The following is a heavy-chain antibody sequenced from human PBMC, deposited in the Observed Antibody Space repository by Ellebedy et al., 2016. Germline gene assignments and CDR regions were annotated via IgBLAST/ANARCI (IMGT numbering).Heavy chain of an antibody. CDR3: AKGTMDYLHH. D-gene: IGHD3-10*01. CDR2: ISWNSAAI. V-gene: IGHV3-9*03. Sequence: GGSLRLXXATSGFTFDDYALHWVRQVPGKGLEWVSGISWNSAAIGYGEAVKGRFTISRDSAKNYLYLQMNSLRVEDMALYFCAKGTMDYLHHWGQGTLVTVSS. J-gene: IGHJ4*02. CDR1: GFTFDDYA.